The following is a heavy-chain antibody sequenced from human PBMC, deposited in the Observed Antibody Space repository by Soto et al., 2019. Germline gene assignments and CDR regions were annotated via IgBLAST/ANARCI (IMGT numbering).Heavy chain of an antibody. Sequence: GGSLRLSCGASGFIFTKNAMSWVRQAPGKGLEWLSGISGTAGRTYYADSVKGRFTISRDTSKNTVYLQMNSLRAEDTAIYYCAGRTVTSSWTLDIWGQGTMVTVSS. CDR3: AGRTVTSSWTLDI. CDR1: GFIFTKNA. J-gene: IGHJ3*02. V-gene: IGHV3-23*01. CDR2: ISGTAGRT. D-gene: IGHD4-17*01.